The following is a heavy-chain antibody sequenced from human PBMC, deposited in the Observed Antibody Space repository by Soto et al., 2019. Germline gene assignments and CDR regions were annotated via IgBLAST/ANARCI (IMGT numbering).Heavy chain of an antibody. D-gene: IGHD1-1*01. Sequence: LQQSSPGLVKPSQALSLTCDISGDSVSSNSAGWNWIRQTPSRGLEWLGRTYYKSKWYYTYAASVKSRITVSPDTSKNQFSLQLTSVTPEDTAVYYCARGSWDDVSGHYYMDVWDKGTTVTVSS. CDR1: GDSVSSNSAG. CDR2: TYYKSKWYY. J-gene: IGHJ6*03. CDR3: ARGSWDDVSGHYYMDV. V-gene: IGHV6-1*01.